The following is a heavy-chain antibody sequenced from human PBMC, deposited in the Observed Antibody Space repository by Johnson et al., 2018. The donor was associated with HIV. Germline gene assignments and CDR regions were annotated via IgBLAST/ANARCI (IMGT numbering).Heavy chain of an antibody. Sequence: VQLVESGGGLVQPGGSLRLSCAASGFTFSDYWLTWVRQAPGHGLEWVANIKHDGREKSYVDSVPGRFTISRDNTKNSLFLQMNSLRAEDTAVYYCARDQVMVVSPGDTFNIWGQGTLGTVSS. J-gene: IGHJ3*02. CDR3: ARDQVMVVSPGDTFNI. D-gene: IGHD2-21*01. V-gene: IGHV3-7*03. CDR1: GFTFSDYW. CDR2: IKHDGREK.